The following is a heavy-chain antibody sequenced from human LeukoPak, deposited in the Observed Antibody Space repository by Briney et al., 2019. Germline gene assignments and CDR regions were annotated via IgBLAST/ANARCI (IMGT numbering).Heavy chain of an antibody. D-gene: IGHD3-9*01. Sequence: PGGTLRLSCAASGFTFSSYGMSWVRQAPGKGLEWVSAISGYGGNTYYADSVKGRFTISRDNSKNTLYLQMNSLRAEDTAVYYCAKGDILTGHHHRGDYWGQGTLVTVSS. CDR1: GFTFSSYG. J-gene: IGHJ4*02. CDR3: AKGDILTGHHHRGDY. CDR2: ISGYGGNT. V-gene: IGHV3-23*01.